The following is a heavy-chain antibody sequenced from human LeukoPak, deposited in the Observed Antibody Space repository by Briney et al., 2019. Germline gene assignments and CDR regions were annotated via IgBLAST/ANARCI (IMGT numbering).Heavy chain of an antibody. V-gene: IGHV4-4*07. CDR1: GGSISSYY. D-gene: IGHD3-3*01. Sequence: PSETLSLTCTVSGGSISSYYWSWIRQPAGKGLEWIGRIYTSGSTNYNPSLKSRVTMSVDTSKNQFSLKLSSVTAADTAVYYCARGAQSDFWSGYYSPHYNWFDPWGQGTLVTVSS. CDR2: IYTSGST. CDR3: ARGAQSDFWSGYYSPHYNWFDP. J-gene: IGHJ5*02.